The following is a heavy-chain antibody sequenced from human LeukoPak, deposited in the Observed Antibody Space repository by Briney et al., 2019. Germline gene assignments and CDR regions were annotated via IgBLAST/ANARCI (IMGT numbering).Heavy chain of an antibody. CDR1: GYTFTGYY. V-gene: IGHV1-18*04. Sequence: GASVKVSCKASGYTFTGYYMHWVRQAPGQGLEWMGWISAYNGNTNYAQKLQGRVTMTTDTSTSTAYMELRSLRSDDTAVYYCARGTYSSGWAGWYIRYYYMDVWGKGTTVTVSS. CDR3: ARGTYSSGWAGWYIRYYYMDV. D-gene: IGHD6-19*01. J-gene: IGHJ6*03. CDR2: ISAYNGNT.